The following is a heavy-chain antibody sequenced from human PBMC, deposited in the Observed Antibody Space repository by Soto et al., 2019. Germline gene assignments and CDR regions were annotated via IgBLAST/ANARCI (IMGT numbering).Heavy chain of an antibody. V-gene: IGHV3-23*01. CDR1: GFTFSSYA. CDR2: ISGSGGST. D-gene: IGHD6-6*01. Sequence: GGSLRLSCTASGFTFSSYAMSWVRQAPGKGLEWVSAISGSGGSTYYADSVKGRFTISRDNSKNTLYLQMNSLRAEDTAVYYCAKDQGFSSSYPPGSDAFDIWGQGTMVTVSS. J-gene: IGHJ3*02. CDR3: AKDQGFSSSYPPGSDAFDI.